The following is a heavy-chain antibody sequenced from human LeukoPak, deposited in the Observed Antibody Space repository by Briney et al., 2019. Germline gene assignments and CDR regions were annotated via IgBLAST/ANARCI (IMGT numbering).Heavy chain of an antibody. CDR1: GGSISSYY. CDR3: ARGGSSWPPLMDV. Sequence: SETLSLTCTVSGGSISSYYWSWIRQPPGKGLEWIGYIYYSGSTNYNPSLKSRVTISVDTSKNQFSLKLSSVTAADTAVYYCARGGSSWPPLMDVWGKGTTVTVSS. CDR2: IYYSGST. D-gene: IGHD6-13*01. V-gene: IGHV4-59*01. J-gene: IGHJ6*03.